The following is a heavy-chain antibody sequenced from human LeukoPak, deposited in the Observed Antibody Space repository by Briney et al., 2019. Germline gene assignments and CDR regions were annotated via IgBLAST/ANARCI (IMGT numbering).Heavy chain of an antibody. V-gene: IGHV3-30*18. CDR1: GFTFSSYG. D-gene: IGHD3-3*01. CDR3: AKDGGYYYYMDV. Sequence: GRSLRLSCAASGFTFSSYGMHWVRQAPGKGPEWVAVISYDGSNKYYADSVKGRFTISRDNSKNTLYLQMNSLRAEDTAVYYCAKDGGYYYYMDVWGKGTTVTVSS. J-gene: IGHJ6*03. CDR2: ISYDGSNK.